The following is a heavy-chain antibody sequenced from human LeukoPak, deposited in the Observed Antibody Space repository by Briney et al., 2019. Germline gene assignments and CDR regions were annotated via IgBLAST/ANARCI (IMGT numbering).Heavy chain of an antibody. CDR2: IYYSGST. J-gene: IGHJ3*02. CDR3: ARDIAVAGLDAFDI. V-gene: IGHV4-39*07. CDR1: GGSFSSYY. D-gene: IGHD6-19*01. Sequence: SETLSLTCAVYGGSFSSYYWGWIRQPPGKGLEWIGSIYYSGSTYYNPSLKSRVTISVDTSKNQFSLKLSSVTAADTAVYYCARDIAVAGLDAFDIWGQGTMVTVSS.